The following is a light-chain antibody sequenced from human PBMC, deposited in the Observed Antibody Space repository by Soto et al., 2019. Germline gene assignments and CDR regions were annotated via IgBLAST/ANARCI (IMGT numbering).Light chain of an antibody. V-gene: IGKV3-11*01. J-gene: IGKJ1*01. CDR2: DAY. CDR3: QQRHMWPIT. Sequence: EVVLTQSPVTLSLSPGERATLSCRASQSFRGLLAWYQQKPGQAPRLLIYDAYNRATGIPPRFSGSGSGTDFTLTISSLEPEDSAVYYCQQRHMWPITFGQGTKVHIK. CDR1: QSFRGL.